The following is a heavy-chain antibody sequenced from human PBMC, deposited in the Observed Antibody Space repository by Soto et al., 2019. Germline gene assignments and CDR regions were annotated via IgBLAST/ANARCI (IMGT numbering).Heavy chain of an antibody. J-gene: IGHJ4*02. V-gene: IGHV3-66*01. D-gene: IGHD2-15*01. CDR1: GFTVNNKY. CDR3: ATRIIRGGLDY. Sequence: LRLSCAVSGFTVNNKYVTWVRQAPGKGLDWVSLISSSDNTYYADSVKGRFTISRDDSKNTLYLLMNNLRAEDTAVYYCATRIIRGGLDYWGQGTPVTRLL. CDR2: ISSSDNT.